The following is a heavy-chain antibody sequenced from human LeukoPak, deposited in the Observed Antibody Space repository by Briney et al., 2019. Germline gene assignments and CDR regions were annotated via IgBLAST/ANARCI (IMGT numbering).Heavy chain of an antibody. J-gene: IGHJ5*02. CDR2: IYSSGSA. V-gene: IGHV4-59*01. CDR1: AGSISGYN. D-gene: IGHD3-16*01. CDR3: ARLHASRAEEFDP. Sequence: PSETLSLTCTVSAGSISGYNWSWIRQPPGKGLEWIGYIYSSGSASYNPSLISRVTILVDTSKNQFSLTLTSVTAADTAVYYCARLHASRAEEFDPWGQGTLVTVSS.